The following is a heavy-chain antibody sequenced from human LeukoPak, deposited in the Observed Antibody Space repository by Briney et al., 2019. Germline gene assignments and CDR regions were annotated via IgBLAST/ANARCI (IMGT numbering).Heavy chain of an antibody. CDR1: GFTFNIYT. Sequence: GGSLRLSCAASGFTFNIYTMNWVRQAPGKGLEWVSSISSRSTSIYYADSVKGRFTISRDNAKNSLYLQMNGLRAEDTAVYYCARVGDGTYGDYERAFDYWGQGTLVTVSS. CDR2: ISSRSTSI. V-gene: IGHV3-21*01. D-gene: IGHD4-17*01. CDR3: ARVGDGTYGDYERAFDY. J-gene: IGHJ4*02.